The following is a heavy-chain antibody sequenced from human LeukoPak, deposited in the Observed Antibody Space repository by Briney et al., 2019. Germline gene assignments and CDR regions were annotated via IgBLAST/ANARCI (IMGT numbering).Heavy chain of an antibody. V-gene: IGHV1-69*13. CDR3: ARDGITARGLFDY. Sequence: SVKVSCKASGGTFSSYAISWVRQAPGQGLEWMGGIIPIFGTATYAQKFQGRVTITADESTSTAYMGLSSLRSEDTAVYYCARDGITARGLFDYWGQGTLVTVSS. J-gene: IGHJ4*02. CDR2: IIPIFGTA. CDR1: GGTFSSYA. D-gene: IGHD6-6*01.